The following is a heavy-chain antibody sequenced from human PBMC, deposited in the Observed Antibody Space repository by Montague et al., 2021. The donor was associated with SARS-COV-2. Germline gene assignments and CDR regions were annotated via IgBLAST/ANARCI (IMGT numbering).Heavy chain of an antibody. Sequence: SETLSLTCAVHGGSFSTYSWNWIRQPPGKGLEWIGEIHHGGSTNYNPSLKSRVTISVDTSKNQFSLKLTSVAAADTAVYYCARLPDGVVPSPILGVGPYYSYYCMDVWGKGTTVTVSS. CDR2: IHHGGST. V-gene: IGHV4-34*01. CDR1: GGSFSTYS. J-gene: IGHJ6*03. CDR3: ARLPDGVVPSPILGVGPYYSYYCMDV. D-gene: IGHD2-2*02.